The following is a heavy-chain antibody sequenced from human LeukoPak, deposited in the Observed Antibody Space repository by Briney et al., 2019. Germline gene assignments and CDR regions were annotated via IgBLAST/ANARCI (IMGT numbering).Heavy chain of an antibody. CDR1: GFTFSSYG. CDR2: ISYDGSNK. CDR3: AKDRWFGEDYYYYGMDV. D-gene: IGHD3-10*01. V-gene: IGHV3-30*18. Sequence: GGSLRLSCAASGFTFSSYGMHWVRQAPGKGLEWVAVISYDGSNKYYADSVKGRFTISRDNSKNTLYLQMNSLRAEDTAVYYCAKDRWFGEDYYYYGMDVWGKGTTVTASS. J-gene: IGHJ6*04.